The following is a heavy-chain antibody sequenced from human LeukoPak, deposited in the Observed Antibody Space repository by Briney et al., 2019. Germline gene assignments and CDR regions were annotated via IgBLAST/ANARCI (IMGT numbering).Heavy chain of an antibody. J-gene: IGHJ4*02. V-gene: IGHV1-18*01. CDR1: GYTFTSYG. Sequence: ASVKVSCKASGYTFTSYGISWVRQAPGQGLEWMGWISAYNGNTNYAQKLQGRVTMTTDTSTSTAYMELRSLRSDDTAVYYCARDHYDFWSGYYRSAGLYYFDYWGQGTLVTVSS. CDR3: ARDHYDFWSGYYRSAGLYYFDY. CDR2: ISAYNGNT. D-gene: IGHD3-3*01.